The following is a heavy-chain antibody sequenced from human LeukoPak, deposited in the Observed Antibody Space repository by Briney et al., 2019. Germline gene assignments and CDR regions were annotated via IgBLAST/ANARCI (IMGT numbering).Heavy chain of an antibody. D-gene: IGHD4-17*01. CDR2: IIPIFGIA. J-gene: IGHJ4*02. CDR1: GGTFSSYA. CDR3: ARHDYGDYFGY. V-gene: IGHV1-69*04. Sequence: GASVKVSCKASGGTFSSYAISWVRQAPGQGLEWMGRIIPIFGIANYAQKFQGRVTITADKSTSTAYMELSSLRSEDTAVYYCARHDYGDYFGYWAREPWSPSPQ.